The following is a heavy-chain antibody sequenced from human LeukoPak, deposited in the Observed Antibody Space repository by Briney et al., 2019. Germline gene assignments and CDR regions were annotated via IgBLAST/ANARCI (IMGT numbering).Heavy chain of an antibody. CDR1: GYTLTALS. J-gene: IGHJ3*02. D-gene: IGHD6-19*01. Sequence: GASVKVSCKVSGYTLTALSMHWVRQAPGRGLEWMGWINPNSGGTNYAQKFLGRVTMTRDTSITTAYMELSRLRSDDTAVYYCARSSSGWADAFDIWGQGTMVTVSS. CDR3: ARSSSGWADAFDI. CDR2: INPNSGGT. V-gene: IGHV1-2*02.